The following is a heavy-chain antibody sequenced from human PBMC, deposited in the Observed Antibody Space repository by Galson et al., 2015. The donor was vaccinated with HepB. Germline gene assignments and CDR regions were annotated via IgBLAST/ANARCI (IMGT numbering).Heavy chain of an antibody. V-gene: IGHV4-34*01. CDR3: ARDRAYYDFWSGYYLSSSYYGMDV. CDR2: INHSGST. D-gene: IGHD3-3*01. J-gene: IGHJ6*02. CDR1: GGSFSGYY. Sequence: TLSLTCAVYGGSFSGYYWNWIRQPPGKGLEWIGEINHSGSTNYNPSLKSRVTISVDTSKNQFSLKLSSVTAADTAVYYCARDRAYYDFWSGYYLSSSYYGMDVWGQGTTVTVSS.